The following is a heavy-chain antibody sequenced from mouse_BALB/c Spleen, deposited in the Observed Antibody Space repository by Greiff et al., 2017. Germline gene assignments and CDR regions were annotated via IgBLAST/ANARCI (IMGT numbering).Heavy chain of an antibody. D-gene: IGHD2-3*01. Sequence: EVKVVESGGGLVQPGGSRKLSCAASGFTFSSFGMHWVRQAPEKGLEWVAYISSGSSTIYYADTVKGRFTISRDNPKNTLFLQMTSLRSEDTAMYYCARRGIDDGYYGAMDYWGQGTSVTVSS. CDR2: ISSGSSTI. CDR3: ARRGIDDGYYGAMDY. J-gene: IGHJ4*01. V-gene: IGHV5-17*02. CDR1: GFTFSSFG.